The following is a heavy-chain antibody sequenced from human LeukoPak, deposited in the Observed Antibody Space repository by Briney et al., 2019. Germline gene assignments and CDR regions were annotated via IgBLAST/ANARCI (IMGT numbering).Heavy chain of an antibody. CDR3: ADDYGDYP. J-gene: IGHJ5*02. V-gene: IGHV3-30*18. CDR2: ISYDGSNK. D-gene: IGHD4-17*01. Sequence: PGGSLRLSCAASGFTLSSYGMHWVRQAPGKGLEWVAVISYDGSNKYYADSVKGRFTISRDNSKNTLYLQMNSLRAEDTAVYYCADDYGDYPWGQGTLVTVSS. CDR1: GFTLSSYG.